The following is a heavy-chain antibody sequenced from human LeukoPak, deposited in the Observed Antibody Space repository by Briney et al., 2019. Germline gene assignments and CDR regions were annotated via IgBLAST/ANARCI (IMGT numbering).Heavy chain of an antibody. Sequence: GGSLRLSCAASGFTVSSNYMSWVRQAPGKGLEWVSVIYSGGSTYYADSVKGRFTISRDNSKNTLYLQMNSLRAEDTAVYYCAKVSGGGLYYDGMDVWGQGTTVTVSS. CDR3: AKVSGGGLYYDGMDV. CDR2: IYSGGST. CDR1: GFTVSSNY. D-gene: IGHD1-14*01. V-gene: IGHV3-53*01. J-gene: IGHJ6*02.